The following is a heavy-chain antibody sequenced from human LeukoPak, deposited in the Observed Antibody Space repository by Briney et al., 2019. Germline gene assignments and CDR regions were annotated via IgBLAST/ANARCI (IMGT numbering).Heavy chain of an antibody. CDR1: GGSISSHY. V-gene: IGHV4-59*11. CDR3: ARARKYYYDSSGFLDAFDI. CDR2: IYYSGST. J-gene: IGHJ3*02. Sequence: SETLSLTCTVSGGSISSHYWSWIRQPPGKGLECIGYIYYSGSTNYNPSLKSRVTISVDTSKNQFSLKLSSVTAADTAIYYCARARKYYYDSSGFLDAFDIWGQGTMVTVSS. D-gene: IGHD3-22*01.